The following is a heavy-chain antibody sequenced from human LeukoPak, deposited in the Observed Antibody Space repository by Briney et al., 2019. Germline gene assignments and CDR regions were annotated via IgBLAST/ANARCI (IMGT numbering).Heavy chain of an antibody. CDR1: GYTFTGYY. CDR2: INPNSGGT. V-gene: IGHV1-2*02. Sequence: ASVTVSFKASGYTFTGYYMHWVRQAPGQGLEWMGWINPNSGGTNYAQKFQGRVTMTRDTSISTAYMELSRLRSDDTAVYYCARAHPDRYCSSTSCTIPRLVDYWGQGTLVTVSS. D-gene: IGHD2-2*01. J-gene: IGHJ4*02. CDR3: ARAHPDRYCSSTSCTIPRLVDY.